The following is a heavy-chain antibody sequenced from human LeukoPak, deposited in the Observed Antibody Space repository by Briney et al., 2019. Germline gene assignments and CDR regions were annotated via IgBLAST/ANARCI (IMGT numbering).Heavy chain of an antibody. Sequence: GGSLRLSCAASGFTFSSYAMTWVRQAPGKGLEWVSAISGSGAGTYYADSVQGRYTISRDNSKNTLYLQMNSLRAEDTAVYYCAKSSLIPSIAVAGHFDYWGQGTLVTVSS. CDR2: ISGSGAGT. CDR3: AKSSLIPSIAVAGHFDY. D-gene: IGHD6-19*01. CDR1: GFTFSSYA. V-gene: IGHV3-23*01. J-gene: IGHJ4*02.